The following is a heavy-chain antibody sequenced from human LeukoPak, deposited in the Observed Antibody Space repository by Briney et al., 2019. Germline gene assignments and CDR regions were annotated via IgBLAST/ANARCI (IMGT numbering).Heavy chain of an antibody. Sequence: SETLSLTCTVSGGSISSYYWSWIRQPPGKGLEWIRYIYYSGSTNYNPSLKSRVTISVDTSKNQFSLKLSSVTAADTAVYYCARVRGYYDTPYYYGMDVWGQGTTVTVSS. J-gene: IGHJ6*02. V-gene: IGHV4-59*01. CDR1: GGSISSYY. CDR2: IYYSGST. D-gene: IGHD3-22*01. CDR3: ARVRGYYDTPYYYGMDV.